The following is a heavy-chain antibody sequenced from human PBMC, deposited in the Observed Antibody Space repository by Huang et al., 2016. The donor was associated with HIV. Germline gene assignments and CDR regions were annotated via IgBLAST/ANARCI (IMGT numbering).Heavy chain of an antibody. Sequence: QVQLVESGGGVVQPGRSLRLSCAASGFTFSSYAMHWVRQATGKGLEWVAVISYDGSNKHYADTGKGRVTISRENSKNTLYLQMNSLRAEDTAVYYWAREPDRGVVAATYGFQQWGQGTLVTVSS. CDR1: GFTFSSYA. CDR2: ISYDGSNK. CDR3: AREPDRGVVAATYGFQQ. V-gene: IGHV3-30-3*01. D-gene: IGHD2-15*01. J-gene: IGHJ1*01.